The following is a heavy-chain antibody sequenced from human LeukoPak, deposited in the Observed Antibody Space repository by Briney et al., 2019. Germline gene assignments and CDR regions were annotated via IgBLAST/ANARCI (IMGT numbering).Heavy chain of an antibody. CDR1: GYIFTDYG. CDR2: INPNSGGT. D-gene: IGHD1-7*01. Sequence: ASVKVSCKASGYIFTDYGISWVRQAPGQGLEWMGRINPNSGGTNYAQKFQGRVTMTRDTSISTAYMELSRLRSDDTAVYYCARDLGNWNYGLDYWGQGTLVTVSS. J-gene: IGHJ4*02. V-gene: IGHV1-2*06. CDR3: ARDLGNWNYGLDY.